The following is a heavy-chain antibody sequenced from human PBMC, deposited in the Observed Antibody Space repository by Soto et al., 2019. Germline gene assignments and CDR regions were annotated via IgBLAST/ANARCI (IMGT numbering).Heavy chain of an antibody. CDR3: ARVSGSYYYGMDV. CDR2: IYHSGST. Sequence: SETLSLTCAVSGGSISSSNWWSIVRQPPGKGLEWIGEIYHSGSTNYNPSLKSRVTISVDKSKNQFSLKLSSVTAADTAVYYCARVSGSYYYGMDVWGQGTTVTVSS. CDR1: GGSISSSNW. V-gene: IGHV4-4*02. J-gene: IGHJ6*02. D-gene: IGHD1-26*01.